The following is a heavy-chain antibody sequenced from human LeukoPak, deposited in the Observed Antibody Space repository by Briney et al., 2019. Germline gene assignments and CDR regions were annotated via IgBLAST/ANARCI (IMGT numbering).Heavy chain of an antibody. Sequence: PSETLSLTCAVYGGSFSGYYWSWIRQPPGKGRDWIGEINHSGSTNYNPSLKSRVTISVDTSKNQFSLKLSSVTAADTAVYYCARGATVTTRWFDPWGQGTLVTVSS. D-gene: IGHD4-17*01. CDR2: INHSGST. V-gene: IGHV4-34*01. J-gene: IGHJ5*02. CDR3: ARGATVTTRWFDP. CDR1: GGSFSGYY.